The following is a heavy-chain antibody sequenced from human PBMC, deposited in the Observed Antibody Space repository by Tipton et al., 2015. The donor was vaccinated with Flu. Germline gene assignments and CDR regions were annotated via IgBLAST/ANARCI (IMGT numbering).Heavy chain of an antibody. V-gene: IGHV3-23*01. Sequence: SLRLSCAASGFTFSSYAMSWVRQAPGKGLEWVSAISGSGGSTYYADSVKGRFTISRDNSKNTLYLQMNSLRAEDTAVYYCAKDQWDREVAFDIWGQGTMVTVSS. J-gene: IGHJ3*02. CDR3: AKDQWDREVAFDI. CDR2: ISGSGGST. D-gene: IGHD1-26*01. CDR1: GFTFSSYA.